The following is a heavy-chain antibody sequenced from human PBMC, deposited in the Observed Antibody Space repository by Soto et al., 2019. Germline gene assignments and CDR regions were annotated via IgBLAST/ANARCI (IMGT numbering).Heavy chain of an antibody. Sequence: SETLSLTCIVSGASISTGGYSWSWIRQPPGKGPEWIGYIYESGRTYYKRSLKSRASISMDKSRNQFSVRLTSVTAADTAVYFCARGDRYSGSFSDYFDPWGQGTLVTVSS. CDR1: GASISTGGYS. J-gene: IGHJ5*02. CDR2: IYESGRT. V-gene: IGHV4-30-2*01. CDR3: ARGDRYSGSFSDYFDP. D-gene: IGHD1-26*01.